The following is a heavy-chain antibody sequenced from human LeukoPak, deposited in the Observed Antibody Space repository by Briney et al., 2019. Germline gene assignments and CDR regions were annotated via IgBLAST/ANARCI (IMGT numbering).Heavy chain of an antibody. Sequence: SETLSLTCTVSGGSISSGGYYWGWIRQPPGKGLEWIGSIYYSGSTYYNPSLKSRVTISVDTSKNQFSLKLSSVTAADTAVYYCIGDRYSRGWWGFDYWGQGTLVTVSS. V-gene: IGHV4-39*01. D-gene: IGHD6-19*01. CDR2: IYYSGST. CDR1: GGSISSGGYY. CDR3: IGDRYSRGWWGFDY. J-gene: IGHJ4*02.